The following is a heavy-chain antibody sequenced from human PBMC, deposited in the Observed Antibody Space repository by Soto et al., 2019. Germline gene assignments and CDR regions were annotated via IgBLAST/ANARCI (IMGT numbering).Heavy chain of an antibody. CDR3: AKDGARYSYAPSARMDV. CDR1: GFTFSSYA. V-gene: IGHV3-23*01. CDR2: ISGSGGST. J-gene: IGHJ6*02. D-gene: IGHD5-18*01. Sequence: GGSLRLSCAASGFTFSSYAMSWVRQAPGKGLEWVSAISGSGGSTYYADSVKGRFTISRDNSKNTLYLQMNSLRAEDTAVYYCAKDGARYSYAPSARMDVWGQGTTVTVSS.